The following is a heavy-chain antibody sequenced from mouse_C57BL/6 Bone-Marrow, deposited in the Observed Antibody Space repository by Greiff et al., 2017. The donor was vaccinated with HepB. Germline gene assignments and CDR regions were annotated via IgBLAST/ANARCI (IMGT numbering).Heavy chain of an antibody. V-gene: IGHV1-63*01. Sequence: VQLQQSGAELVRPGTSVKMSCKASGYTFTNYWIGWAKQRPGHGLEWIGDIYPGGGYTNYNEKFKGKATLTADKSSSTAYMQFSSLTSEDSAIYYCARDYDYAFDYWGQGTTLTVSS. CDR1: GYTFTNYW. D-gene: IGHD2-4*01. CDR2: IYPGGGYT. CDR3: ARDYDYAFDY. J-gene: IGHJ2*01.